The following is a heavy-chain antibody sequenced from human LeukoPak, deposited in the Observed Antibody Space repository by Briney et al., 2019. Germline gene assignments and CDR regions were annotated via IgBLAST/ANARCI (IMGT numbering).Heavy chain of an antibody. CDR2: INPNSGGT. CDR1: GYTFTSYY. J-gene: IGHJ5*02. CDR3: AREGTDIVATIGAWFDP. V-gene: IGHV1-2*02. D-gene: IGHD5-12*01. Sequence: ASVKVSCKASGYTFTSYYMHWVRQAPGQGLEWMGWINPNSGGTNYAQKFQGRVTMTRDTSISTAYMELSRLRSDDTAVYYCAREGTDIVATIGAWFDPWGQGTLVTVSS.